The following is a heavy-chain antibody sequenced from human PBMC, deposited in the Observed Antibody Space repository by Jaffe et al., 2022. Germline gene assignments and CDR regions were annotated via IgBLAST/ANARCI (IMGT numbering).Heavy chain of an antibody. D-gene: IGHD3-10*01. Sequence: QVQLQESGPGLVKPSETLSLTCTVSGGSVSSGSYYWSWIRQPPGKGLEWIGYIYYSGSTNYNPSLKSRVTISVDTSKNQFSLKLSSVTAADTAVYYCARESSTAGFRESPDYMDVWGKGTTVTVSS. V-gene: IGHV4-61*01. CDR1: GGSVSSGSYY. CDR3: ARESSTAGFRESPDYMDV. CDR2: IYYSGST. J-gene: IGHJ6*03.